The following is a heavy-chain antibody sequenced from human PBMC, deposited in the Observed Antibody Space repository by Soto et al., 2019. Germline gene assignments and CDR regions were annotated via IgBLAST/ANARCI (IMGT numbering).Heavy chain of an antibody. D-gene: IGHD4-17*01. V-gene: IGHV3-7*01. CDR3: ARDDYRDYYYYYYMDV. Sequence: GGSLRLSCVASGFTFSTHWMSWVRQLPGKGLEWVANIKKDGSEKYYVDSVKGRFIISRDNAKNSLYLQMNSLRAEDTAVYYCARDDYRDYYYYYYMDVWGKGTTVTVSS. CDR2: IKKDGSEK. CDR1: GFTFSTHW. J-gene: IGHJ6*03.